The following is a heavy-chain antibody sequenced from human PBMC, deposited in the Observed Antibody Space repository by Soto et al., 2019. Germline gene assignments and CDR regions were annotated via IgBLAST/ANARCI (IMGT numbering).Heavy chain of an antibody. Sequence: SVKVSCKASGYTFTGYYMHWVRQAPGQGLEWMGWINPNSGGTNYAQKFQGRVTMTRDTSISTAYMELSRLRSDETAVYYCARDWLVGELAEYFQNWGQGTLGTVSS. CDR2: INPNSGGT. V-gene: IGHV1-2*02. CDR3: ARDWLVGELAEYFQN. D-gene: IGHD6-19*01. CDR1: GYTFTGYY. J-gene: IGHJ1*01.